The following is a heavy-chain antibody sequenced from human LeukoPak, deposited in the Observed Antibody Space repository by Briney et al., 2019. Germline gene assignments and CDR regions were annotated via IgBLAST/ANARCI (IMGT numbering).Heavy chain of an antibody. CDR2: VSSSSIYI. V-gene: IGHV3-21*01. CDR1: GFTFSSYE. CDR3: ARDYVQDY. J-gene: IGHJ4*02. Sequence: GGSLRLSCAASGFTFSSYEMNWVRQAPGKGPEWVSAVSSSSIYIYYADSVKGRFTISRDNAKNSLYLQMNSLRDEDTAVYYCARDYVQDYWGQGTPVTVSS. D-gene: IGHD3-16*01.